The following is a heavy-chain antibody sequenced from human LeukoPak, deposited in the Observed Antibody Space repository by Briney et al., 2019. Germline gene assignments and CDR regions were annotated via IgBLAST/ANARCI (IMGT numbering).Heavy chain of an antibody. V-gene: IGHV3-23*01. CDR3: AKGSSGYFFEL. Sequence: GGSLRLSCTASGFIFNNYGLIWVRQAPGKGLEWVSAISNDGGGTNYADFVKGRFTISRDNSKNTLFLQMNSLRAEDTALYYCAKGSSGYFFELWGQGTLVTVSS. CDR2: ISNDGGGT. CDR1: GFIFNNYG. D-gene: IGHD3-22*01. J-gene: IGHJ4*02.